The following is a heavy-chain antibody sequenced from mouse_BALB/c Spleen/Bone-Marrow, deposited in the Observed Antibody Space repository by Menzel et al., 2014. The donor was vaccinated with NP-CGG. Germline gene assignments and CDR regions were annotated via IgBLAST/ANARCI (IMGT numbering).Heavy chain of an antibody. CDR2: IDPRTANT. D-gene: IGHD4-1*01. CDR3: ARYWDAY. Sequence: VQLQQSGAELAKPGASVKMSCKVSDYTFTSYWIHWVKQRPGQGLEWIGYIDPRTANTEYSQKFKDKATLTADESSSTAYMQLGSLTSEDSAVYYCARYWDAYWGQGTLVTVSA. V-gene: IGHV1-7*01. J-gene: IGHJ3*01. CDR1: DYTFTSYW.